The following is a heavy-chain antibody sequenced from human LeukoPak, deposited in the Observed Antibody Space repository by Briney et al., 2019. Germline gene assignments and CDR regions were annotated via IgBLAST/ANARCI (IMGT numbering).Heavy chain of an antibody. CDR3: AKDKLPTAMFSYVY. V-gene: IGHV3-23*01. CDR1: GFTLSSHA. J-gene: IGHJ4*02. CDR2: IAYSGDSA. Sequence: GGSLRLSCAASGFTLSSHAMTWVRQAPGKGLEWVSGIAYSGDSAYYAGSVKGRFTLSRDNSRNTLYLQMNSLRAEDTAVYYCAKDKLPTAMFSYVYWGQGTLVTVSS. D-gene: IGHD2-2*01.